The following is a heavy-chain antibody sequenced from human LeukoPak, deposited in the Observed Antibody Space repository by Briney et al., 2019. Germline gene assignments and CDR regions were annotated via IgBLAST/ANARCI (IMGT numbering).Heavy chain of an antibody. Sequence: GGSLRLSCAPSGFSFSNAWMSWVRQAPGEGLEWVGRIKSKTDGGTTDYAAPVKGRFTISRDDSKNTLYLQMNSLKPEDTAVYYCTTGDYGDSNAFDIWGQGTMVTVSS. J-gene: IGHJ3*02. CDR2: IKSKTDGGTT. V-gene: IGHV3-15*01. D-gene: IGHD4-17*01. CDR3: TTGDYGDSNAFDI. CDR1: GFSFSNAW.